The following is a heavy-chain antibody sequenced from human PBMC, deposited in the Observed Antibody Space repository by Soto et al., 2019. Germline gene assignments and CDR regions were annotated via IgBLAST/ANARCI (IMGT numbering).Heavy chain of an antibody. CDR1: GGSISSYY. V-gene: IGHV4-59*01. CDR2: IYYSGST. D-gene: IGHD3-3*01. CDR3: ARAENYYDFWSGSRNWFDP. Sequence: KASETLSLTCTASGGSISSYYWSWIRQPPGKGLEWIGYIYYSGSTNYNPSLKSRVTISVDTSKNQFSLKLSSVTAADTAVYYCARAENYYDFWSGSRNWFDPWGQGTLVTVSS. J-gene: IGHJ5*02.